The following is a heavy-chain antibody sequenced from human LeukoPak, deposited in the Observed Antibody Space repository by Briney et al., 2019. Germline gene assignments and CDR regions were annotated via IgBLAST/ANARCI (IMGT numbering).Heavy chain of an antibody. D-gene: IGHD4-17*01. J-gene: IGHJ4*02. V-gene: IGHV3-33*01. Sequence: PGGALRLSCAASGFTFSSYGMHWVRQAPGKGLEWVAVIWYDGSNKYYADSVKGRFTISRHNSKNTLYLQMNSLRAEDTAVYYCARNRHGDPDYWGQGTLVTVSS. CDR3: ARNRHGDPDY. CDR2: IWYDGSNK. CDR1: GFTFSSYG.